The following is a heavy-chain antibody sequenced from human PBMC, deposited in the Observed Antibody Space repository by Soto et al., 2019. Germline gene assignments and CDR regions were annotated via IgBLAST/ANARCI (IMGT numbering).Heavy chain of an antibody. Sequence: QVQLQESGPGLVEPSETLSLTCTVSGDSVSSGRYYWSWSRQPPGKGLEWIGYIYNSGSTNYKSSLKSRITISVDTSNNQFSLKLTSVTAADTAVYYCARSGAGSGWLGGQGTLVNVSS. D-gene: IGHD6-19*01. CDR1: GDSVSSGRYY. V-gene: IGHV4-61*01. CDR3: ARSGAGSGWL. J-gene: IGHJ4*02. CDR2: IYNSGST.